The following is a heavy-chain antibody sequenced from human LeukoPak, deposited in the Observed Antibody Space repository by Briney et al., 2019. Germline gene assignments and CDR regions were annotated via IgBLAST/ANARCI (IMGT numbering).Heavy chain of an antibody. V-gene: IGHV3-23*01. CDR3: AKDTKWQLNAYYFDY. CDR1: GFTLNNYA. CDR2: ISSSGGNT. Sequence: PGGSLRLSCAASGFTLNNYAMSWVRQVPGKGLQWVSGISSSGGNTYYLDSVKGRFTISRDNSKNTLSLQMNSLRAEDTAVYYCAKDTKWQLNAYYFDYWGQGTLVTVSS. D-gene: IGHD3-16*01. J-gene: IGHJ4*02.